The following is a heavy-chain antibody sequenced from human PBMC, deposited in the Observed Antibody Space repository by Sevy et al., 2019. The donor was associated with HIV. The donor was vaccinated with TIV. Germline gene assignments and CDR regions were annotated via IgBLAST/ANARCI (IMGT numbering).Heavy chain of an antibody. CDR3: VVITIFGVVTDNWFDP. CDR1: GGSISSSSYY. D-gene: IGHD3-3*01. V-gene: IGHV4-39*01. CDR2: IYYSGST. Sequence: SETLSLTCTVSGGSISSSSYYWGWIRQPPGKGLEWIGSIYYSGSTYYNPSLKSRVTISVDTSKNQVSLKLSSVTAADTAVYYCVVITIFGVVTDNWFDPWGQGTRVTVSS. J-gene: IGHJ5*02.